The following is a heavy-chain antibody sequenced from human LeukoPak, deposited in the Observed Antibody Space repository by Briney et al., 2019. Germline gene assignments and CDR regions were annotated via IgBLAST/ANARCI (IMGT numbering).Heavy chain of an antibody. CDR2: VSQSGSTI. V-gene: IGHV3-11*01. D-gene: IGHD3-10*01. Sequence: GGSLRLSCTGSGFTFSDYYISGIRQGPGKGLEWISYVSQSGSTIYYADSAKGRCSTSRDNGKNSRYLQLKSMRVEDRGMYYCAREGQSYGSDYWGQGTLVTVS. CDR1: GFTFSDYY. CDR3: AREGQSYGSDY. J-gene: IGHJ4*02.